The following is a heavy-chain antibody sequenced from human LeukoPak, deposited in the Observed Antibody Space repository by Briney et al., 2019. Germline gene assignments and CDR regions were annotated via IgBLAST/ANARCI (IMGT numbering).Heavy chain of an antibody. V-gene: IGHV3-7*01. CDR2: TREDGSEK. D-gene: IGHD5-12*01. Sequence: GGSLRLSCTASGFTFSTYWMSWVRQAPGKGLEWVANTREDGSEKYYVDSVKGRFTISRDNAKNSLYLQMNSLRAEDTAVYYCARGGYSGYDGTFDYWGQGTLVTVSS. CDR1: GFTFSTYW. CDR3: ARGGYSGYDGTFDY. J-gene: IGHJ4*02.